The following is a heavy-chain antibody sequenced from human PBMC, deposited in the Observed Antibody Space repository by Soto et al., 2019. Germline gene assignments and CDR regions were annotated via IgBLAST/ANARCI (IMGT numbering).Heavy chain of an antibody. CDR3: ARSIAAAGTRGSWFDP. V-gene: IGHV3-30-3*01. D-gene: IGHD6-13*01. CDR2: ISSDGSNK. CDR1: GFTFSDYA. J-gene: IGHJ5*02. Sequence: QVQLVESGGGVVQPGRSLRLSCAASGFTFSDYAIHWVRQAPGKGLEWVAAISSDGSNKFYTASVKGRFSISRDNTDNTLYGQMNSLRAEDTALSYCARSIAAAGTRGSWFDPWGQGTLVTVSA.